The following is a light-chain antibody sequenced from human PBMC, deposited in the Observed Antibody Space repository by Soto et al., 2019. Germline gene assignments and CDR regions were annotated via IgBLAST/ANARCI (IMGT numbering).Light chain of an antibody. CDR1: QGISTY. CDR3: QQLHNSPWT. CDR2: AAS. Sequence: IPLTQSPSSLSPSVGDRVTITCRASQGISTYLAWYQQKPGRAPKLLIYAASTLQTGVPSRFSGSGSGTDFTLTISSLQPEDFATYYCQQLHNSPWTFGQGTTVEVK. J-gene: IGKJ1*01. V-gene: IGKV1-9*01.